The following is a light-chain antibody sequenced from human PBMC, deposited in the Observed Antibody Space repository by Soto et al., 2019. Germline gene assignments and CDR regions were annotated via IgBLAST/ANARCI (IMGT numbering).Light chain of an antibody. CDR1: QGIITW. J-gene: IGKJ3*01. CDR2: PAS. V-gene: IGKV1-12*02. Sequence: DIQMTQSPSSVSASVGDRVTITCRASQGIITWLAWYQQKPGQAPKLLISPASSLQSGVPSRFSGSGSGTDFTLTISSLQPEDFATYYCQQIGSYPFTFGPGTKVDI. CDR3: QQIGSYPFT.